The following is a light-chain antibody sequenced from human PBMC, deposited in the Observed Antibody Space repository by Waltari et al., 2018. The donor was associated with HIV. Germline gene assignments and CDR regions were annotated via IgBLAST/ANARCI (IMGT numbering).Light chain of an antibody. V-gene: IGLV6-57*03. CDR3: QSYDSSNVV. CDR1: SGSIASNF. Sequence: NFMLTQPHSVSESPGKTVAISCTRSSGSIASNFVQRYQQRPGSAPTIVIYEDNQRPSGVPDRFSGSIDSSSNSASLTISGLKTEDEADYYCQSYDSSNVVFGGGTKLTVL. CDR2: EDN. J-gene: IGLJ2*01.